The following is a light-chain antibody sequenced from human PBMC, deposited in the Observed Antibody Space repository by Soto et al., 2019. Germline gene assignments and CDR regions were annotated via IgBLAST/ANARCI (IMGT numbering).Light chain of an antibody. V-gene: IGKV3-20*01. CDR3: QQYGGSPPFT. J-gene: IGKJ3*01. CDR1: QSVTSSY. Sequence: EIVLTQSPGALSLSPGERATLSCRTSQSVTSSYLAWYQQKPGQAPRLLIYRASSRATGIPDRFSGSGSGTDFTLTISRLESEDFAVYYCQQYGGSPPFTFGPGTKVDIK. CDR2: RAS.